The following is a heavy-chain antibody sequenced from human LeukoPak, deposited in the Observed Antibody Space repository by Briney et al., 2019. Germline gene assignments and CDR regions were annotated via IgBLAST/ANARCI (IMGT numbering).Heavy chain of an antibody. CDR2: MNPNSGNT. J-gene: IGHJ4*02. CDR1: GYTFTSYV. V-gene: IGHV1-8*03. Sequence: ASVKVSCKASGYTFTSYVINWVRQATGQGLEWMGWMNPNSGNTGYAQKFQGRVTITRNTSISTAYMELSSLRSEDTAAYYCARGPWASAPDYWGQGTLVTVSS. D-gene: IGHD1-26*01. CDR3: ARGPWASAPDY.